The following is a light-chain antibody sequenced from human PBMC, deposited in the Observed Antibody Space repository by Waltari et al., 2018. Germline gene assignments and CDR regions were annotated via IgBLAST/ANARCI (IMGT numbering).Light chain of an antibody. J-gene: IGLJ3*02. CDR3: SSYTSRGNLV. V-gene: IGLV2-14*01. CDR2: EVS. CDR1: SNDVGGYDY. Sequence: QSALTQPASVSGSPGQSITISCSGTSNDVGGYDYVSWFQQHPGKAPKFMIYEVSRRPSGVSNRFSGSRAGNTASLTITVLQAEDEADYYCSSYTSRGNLVFGGGTKLAVL.